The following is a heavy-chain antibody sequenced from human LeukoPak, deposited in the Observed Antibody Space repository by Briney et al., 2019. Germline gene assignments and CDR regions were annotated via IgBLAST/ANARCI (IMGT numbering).Heavy chain of an antibody. CDR1: GGSISSRSYY. Sequence: PSETLSLTCTVAGGSISSRSYYWGWIRQPPGKGLEWMGSSYYSGSTYYNPSLKKRVTISVDTSKNRFSLKLSSVTAAETAVYYCERHQADPGLIVVVINPFDYWGKGTMVTVSS. CDR2: SYYSGST. J-gene: IGHJ4*02. D-gene: IGHD3-22*01. CDR3: ERHQADPGLIVVVINPFDY. V-gene: IGHV4-39*01.